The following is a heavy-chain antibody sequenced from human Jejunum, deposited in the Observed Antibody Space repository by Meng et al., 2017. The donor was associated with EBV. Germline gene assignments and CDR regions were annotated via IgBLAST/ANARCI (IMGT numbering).Heavy chain of an antibody. CDR1: GGSISGSDYY. J-gene: IGHJ5*02. V-gene: IGHV4-39*07. D-gene: IGHD3-22*01. Sequence: QLRLRGPGPGRVKPSGTLSLTCTVSGGSISGSDYYWGWIRQPPGKGLEWIGNIYYRGSTYYNPSLKSRVTISVDTSKNQFSLKLSSVTAADTAVYYCARSVSSGYSTWLDPWGQGTLVTVSS. CDR3: ARSVSSGYSTWLDP. CDR2: IYYRGST.